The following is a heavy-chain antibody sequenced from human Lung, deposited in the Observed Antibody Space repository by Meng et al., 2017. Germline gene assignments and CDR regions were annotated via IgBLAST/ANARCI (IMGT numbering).Heavy chain of an antibody. CDR3: ASGQKGYFDL. J-gene: IGHJ2*01. Sequence: QGKRQEAGPGLGKPSQTLSLTCTVSGGSISSSNYYWSWIRQPPGKGLEWSGHIYNSGSTYYNPSLKSRITISVDTSKNQFSLKLSSVTAADTAVYYCASGQKGYFDLWGRGTLVTVSS. CDR2: IYNSGST. CDR1: GGSISSSNYY. V-gene: IGHV4-30-4*01.